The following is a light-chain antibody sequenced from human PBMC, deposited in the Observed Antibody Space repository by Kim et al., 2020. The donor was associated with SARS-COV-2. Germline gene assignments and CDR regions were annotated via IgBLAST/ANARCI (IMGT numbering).Light chain of an antibody. CDR1: RSISSN. V-gene: IGKV3-15*01. J-gene: IGKJ1*01. CDR2: GAS. Sequence: EIVMSQSPGTLSVSPGERVTLSCRASRSISSNLGWYQQKPGQAPRLLIYGASTRATGIPARFSGSGSGTDFTLTISSLQSEDFAVYCCQQYNDWPWTFGQGTKVDIK. CDR3: QQYNDWPWT.